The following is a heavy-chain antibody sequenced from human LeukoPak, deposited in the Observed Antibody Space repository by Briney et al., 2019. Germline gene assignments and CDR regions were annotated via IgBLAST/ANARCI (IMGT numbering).Heavy chain of an antibody. CDR3: ARDRGDSLVGADFDS. CDR1: GFTFTRHS. V-gene: IGHV3-48*01. D-gene: IGHD1-26*01. Sequence: GGSLRLSCVAPGFTFTRHSMNWVRQAPGKGLEWISFINIWGSPTYYADSMKGRFTISRDNAKNSIFLQMNNLRVEDTAVYYCARDRGDSLVGADFDSWGQGILVTVSS. CDR2: INIWGSPT. J-gene: IGHJ4*02.